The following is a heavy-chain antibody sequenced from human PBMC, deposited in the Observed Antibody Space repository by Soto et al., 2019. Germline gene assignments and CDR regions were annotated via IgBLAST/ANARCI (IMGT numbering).Heavy chain of an antibody. J-gene: IGHJ4*02. Sequence: QVQLVQSGAEVKKPGYSVKVSCKASGGTFSSYAISWVRQAPGQGLEWMGGIIPIFGTANYAQKCQGRVTITADESTSTAYMELSSLRSEDTAVYDCARCITGTTRDFDYWGQGTLVTVSS. CDR3: ARCITGTTRDFDY. D-gene: IGHD1-7*01. CDR1: GGTFSSYA. V-gene: IGHV1-69*01. CDR2: IIPIFGTA.